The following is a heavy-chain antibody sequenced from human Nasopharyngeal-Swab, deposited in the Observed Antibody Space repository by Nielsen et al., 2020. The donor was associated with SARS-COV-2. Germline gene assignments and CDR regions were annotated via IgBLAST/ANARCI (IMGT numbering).Heavy chain of an antibody. Sequence: GESLKISCAASGFTFNNYNFNWVRQAPGKGLEWVSYISSSSSYIYYADSVRGRFTISRDNAKNSLHLQMNSLRAEDTAVYYCARAVLDYDFWSSYFMDVWGQGTTATVSS. CDR2: ISSSSSYI. CDR1: GFTFNNYN. V-gene: IGHV3-21*01. J-gene: IGHJ6*02. D-gene: IGHD3-3*01. CDR3: ARAVLDYDFWSSYFMDV.